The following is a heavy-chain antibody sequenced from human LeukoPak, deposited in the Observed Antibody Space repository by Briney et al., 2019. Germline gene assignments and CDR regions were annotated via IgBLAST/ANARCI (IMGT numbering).Heavy chain of an antibody. J-gene: IGHJ5*02. Sequence: PSETLSLTCAVYGGSFSGYYWSWIRQPPGKGLEWIGEINHSGSTNYNPSLKSRVTISVDTSKNQFSLKLSSVTAADTAVYYCARGPAYYDYVWGSYRRAYNWFDPWGQGTLVTVSS. V-gene: IGHV4-34*01. CDR3: ARGPAYYDYVWGSYRRAYNWFDP. D-gene: IGHD3-16*02. CDR2: INHSGST. CDR1: GGSFSGYY.